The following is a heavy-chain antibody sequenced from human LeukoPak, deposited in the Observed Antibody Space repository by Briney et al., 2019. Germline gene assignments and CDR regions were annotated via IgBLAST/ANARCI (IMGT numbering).Heavy chain of an antibody. CDR2: ISSSSSYI. J-gene: IGHJ4*02. CDR3: ARQGLRYFDWLSIMGIDY. V-gene: IGHV3-21*01. Sequence: GGSLRLSCAASGFTFSSYSMNWVRQAPGKGLEWVSSISSSSSYIYYADSVKGRFTISRDDAKNSLYLQMNSLRAEDTAVYYCARQGLRYFDWLSIMGIDYWGQGTLVTVSS. CDR1: GFTFSSYS. D-gene: IGHD3-9*01.